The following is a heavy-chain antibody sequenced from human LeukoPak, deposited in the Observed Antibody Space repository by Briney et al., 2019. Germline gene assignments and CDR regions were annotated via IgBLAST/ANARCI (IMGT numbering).Heavy chain of an antibody. J-gene: IGHJ2*01. D-gene: IGHD2-15*01. CDR3: ASGPNWCFDL. Sequence: GGSLRPSCAASGFTFSSYGMHWVRQAPGKGLEWVAFIRYDGSNKYYADSVKGRFTISRDNSKNTLYLQMNSLRAEDTAVYYCASGPNWCFDLWGRGTLVTVSS. CDR1: GFTFSSYG. V-gene: IGHV3-30*02. CDR2: IRYDGSNK.